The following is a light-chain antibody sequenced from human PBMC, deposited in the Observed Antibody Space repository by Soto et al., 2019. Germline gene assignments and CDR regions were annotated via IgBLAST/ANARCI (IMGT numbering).Light chain of an antibody. J-gene: IGKJ1*01. V-gene: IGKV3-15*01. CDR3: QHYHNWPPWT. CDR2: GAS. Sequence: EIVMTQSPATLSVSPGERATLSCRASQSVSSNLAWYQQKPGQAPRLLIYGASTRATGIPARFSGSGSGTEFTLTNSSLQSEDFAIYYCQHYHNWPPWTFGQGTKVEIK. CDR1: QSVSSN.